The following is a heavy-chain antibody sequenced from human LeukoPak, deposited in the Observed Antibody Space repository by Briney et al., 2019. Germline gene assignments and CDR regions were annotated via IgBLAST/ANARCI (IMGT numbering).Heavy chain of an antibody. J-gene: IGHJ4*02. D-gene: IGHD7-27*01. CDR3: ARRPPTNWGLDY. CDR1: GFTFSSYG. V-gene: IGHV3-30*02. Sequence: QPGGSLRLSCAASGFTFSSYGMHWVRQAPGKGLEWVAFIRYDGSNKYYADSVKGRFTISRDNAKTSLYLQMNSLRAEDTAVYYCARRPPTNWGLDYWGQGTLVTVSS. CDR2: IRYDGSNK.